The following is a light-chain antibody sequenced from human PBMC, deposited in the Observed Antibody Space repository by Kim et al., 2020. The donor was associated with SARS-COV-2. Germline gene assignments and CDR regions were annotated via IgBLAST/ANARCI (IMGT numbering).Light chain of an antibody. CDR1: QGISSW. V-gene: IGKV1-5*03. J-gene: IGKJ1*01. Sequence: IQMTQSPSTLSASVGDRVTITCRASQGISSWLVWYQQKPGKAPNLLIYKASSLESGVPSRFSGSGSGTEFTLTISSLQPDDFATYYCQQYSDYPWTFGQGTKVDIK. CDR2: KAS. CDR3: QQYSDYPWT.